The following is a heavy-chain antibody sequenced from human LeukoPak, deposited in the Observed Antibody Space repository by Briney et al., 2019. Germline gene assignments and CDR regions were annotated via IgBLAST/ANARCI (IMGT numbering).Heavy chain of an antibody. CDR3: AKVGSYGFKYFDY. CDR2: ISGSGDTT. D-gene: IGHD5-18*01. V-gene: IGHV3-23*01. J-gene: IGHJ4*02. Sequence: GGSLRLSCAAFGFTFRNYAMTWVRQAPGKGLEWVSDISGSGDTTYYADSVKGRFTISRDSSTNTLYLQMNSLRAEDTAVYFCAKVGSYGFKYFDYWGRGTLVTVSS. CDR1: GFTFRNYA.